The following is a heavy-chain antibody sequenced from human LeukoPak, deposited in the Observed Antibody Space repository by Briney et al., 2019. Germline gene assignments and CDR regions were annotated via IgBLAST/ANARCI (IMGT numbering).Heavy chain of an antibody. Sequence: GGSLRLSCAASGFTFSSYAMSWVRPAPGKGLESVSAISGSGGSTYYADSVKGRFTISRDNSNNTLYLQMNSLRAEDTAVYYCAKNHYDSSGYYHFDYWGQGTLVTVSS. D-gene: IGHD3-22*01. V-gene: IGHV3-23*01. CDR3: AKNHYDSSGYYHFDY. J-gene: IGHJ4*02. CDR2: ISGSGGST. CDR1: GFTFSSYA.